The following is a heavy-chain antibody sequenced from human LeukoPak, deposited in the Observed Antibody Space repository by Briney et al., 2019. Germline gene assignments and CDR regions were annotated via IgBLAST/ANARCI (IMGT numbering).Heavy chain of an antibody. J-gene: IGHJ4*02. D-gene: IGHD3-9*01. CDR1: GGTISSYY. Sequence: SETLSLTCTVSGGTISSYYWSWIRQPPGKGLEWIGYIYYSGSTNYNPSLKSRVTISVDTSKNQFSLKLSSVTAADTAVYYCAIDDILTAHTNWGQGTLVTVSS. CDR3: AIDDILTAHTN. CDR2: IYYSGST. V-gene: IGHV4-59*01.